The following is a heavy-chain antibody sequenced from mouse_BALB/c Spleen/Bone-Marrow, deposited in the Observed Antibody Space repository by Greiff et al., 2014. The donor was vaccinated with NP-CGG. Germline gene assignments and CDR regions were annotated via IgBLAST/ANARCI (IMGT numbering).Heavy chain of an antibody. Sequence: QVQLQESGPGLVAPSQSLSIACTVSGFSLTGYGVNWVRPPPGKGLEWLGMIWGDGSTDYNSALKSRLSISKDNSKSQVFLKMNSRQTDDTARYYCARDRGYDVGFAYWGQGTLVTVSA. D-gene: IGHD2-2*01. CDR1: GFSLTGYG. V-gene: IGHV2-6-7*01. J-gene: IGHJ3*01. CDR2: IWGDGST. CDR3: ARDRGYDVGFAY.